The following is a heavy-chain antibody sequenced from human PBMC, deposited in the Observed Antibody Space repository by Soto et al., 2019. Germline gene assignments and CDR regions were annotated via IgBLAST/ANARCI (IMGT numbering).Heavy chain of an antibody. V-gene: IGHV6-1*01. J-gene: IGHJ3*01. CDR1: GDSVSSDITS. D-gene: IGHD3-10*01. CDR2: TYYRSKWFH. Sequence: QGQLQQSGPGLVKPSQTLSLTCAISGDSVSSDITSWNWIRQSPSRGLEWLGRTYYRSKWFHDYAASVKSRMTINPDTSKNQFSLEWNSMTPEDTAVYYCARGNALDFWGQGTVVTVSS. CDR3: ARGNALDF.